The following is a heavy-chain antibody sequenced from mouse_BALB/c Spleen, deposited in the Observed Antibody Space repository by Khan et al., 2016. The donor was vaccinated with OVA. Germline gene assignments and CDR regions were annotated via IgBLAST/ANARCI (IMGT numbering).Heavy chain of an antibody. J-gene: IGHJ3*01. CDR2: ILPGSGRN. V-gene: IGHV1-9*01. D-gene: IGHD1-1*01. CDR3: ARGNYYGSSSWFGY. CDR1: GYTFSSYW. Sequence: QVRLQQSGAELMKPGASVKISCKATGYTFSSYWIEWVKQRPGHGLEWIGEILPGSGRNNYNEKFKGKATFTADTSSNTAYMQLSNLTSDDSAGYYCARGNYYGSSSWFGYWGQGTLVTVSA.